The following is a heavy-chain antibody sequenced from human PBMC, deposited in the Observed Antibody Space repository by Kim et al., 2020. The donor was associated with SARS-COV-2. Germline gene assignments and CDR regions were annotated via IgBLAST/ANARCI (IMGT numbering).Heavy chain of an antibody. Sequence: GGSLRLSCAASGFTFSSYGMHWVRQAPGKGLEWVAVISYDGSNKYYADSVKGRFTISRDNSKNTLYLQMNSLRAEDTAVYYCAKDLLARKAARPRVDYFDYWGQGTLVTVSS. CDR1: GFTFSSYG. V-gene: IGHV3-30*18. J-gene: IGHJ4*02. CDR2: ISYDGSNK. D-gene: IGHD6-6*01. CDR3: AKDLLARKAARPRVDYFDY.